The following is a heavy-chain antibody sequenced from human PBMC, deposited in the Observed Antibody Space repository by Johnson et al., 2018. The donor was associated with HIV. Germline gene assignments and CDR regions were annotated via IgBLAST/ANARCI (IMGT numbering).Heavy chain of an antibody. V-gene: IGHV3-53*01. J-gene: IGHJ3*02. Sequence: VQLVESGGGLVQPGGSLRLSCAASGFTVSSNYMSWVRQAPGKGLEWVSVIYSSGSTYYTDSVKGRFTTSRDNSKNTVYLKMNSLRADDTAVYYCATDAFDIWGQGTMVTVSS. CDR3: ATDAFDI. CDR1: GFTVSSNY. CDR2: IYSSGST.